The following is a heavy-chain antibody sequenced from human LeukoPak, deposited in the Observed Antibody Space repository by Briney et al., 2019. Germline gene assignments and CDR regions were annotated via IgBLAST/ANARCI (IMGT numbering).Heavy chain of an antibody. J-gene: IGHJ4*02. V-gene: IGHV3-53*01. Sequence: GGSLRLSFAASGFTVSSNYMSWVRQAPGKGLEWVSVIYSGGSTYYADSVKGRFTISRDNSKNTLYLQMNGLRAEDTAVYYCARASSYGDYVGFGGQGTLVTVSS. D-gene: IGHD4-17*01. CDR1: GFTVSSNY. CDR2: IYSGGST. CDR3: ARASSYGDYVGF.